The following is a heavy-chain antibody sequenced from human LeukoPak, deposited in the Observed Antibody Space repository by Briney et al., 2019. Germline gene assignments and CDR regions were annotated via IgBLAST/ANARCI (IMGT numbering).Heavy chain of an antibody. CDR3: ARGGYCSSTSCRLGYYYMDV. CDR2: INPSGGST. V-gene: IGHV1-46*01. J-gene: IGHJ6*03. CDR1: GGTFSSYA. D-gene: IGHD2-2*03. Sequence: ALVKVSCKASGGTFSSYAISWVRQAPGQGLEWMGIINPSGGSTSYAQKFQGRVTMTRDTSTSTVYMELSSLRSEDTAVYYCARGGYCSSTSCRLGYYYMDVWGKGTTVTISS.